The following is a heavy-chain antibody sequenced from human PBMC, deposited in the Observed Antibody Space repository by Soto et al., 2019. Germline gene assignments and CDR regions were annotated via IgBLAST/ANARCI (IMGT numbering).Heavy chain of an antibody. CDR3: ARARYSSSSFKGYYYGMDV. V-gene: IGHV3-33*01. J-gene: IGHJ6*02. Sequence: PGGSLRLSCAASGFTFSTYGMHWVRQAPGKGLEWVAVIWYDGSNKYYADSVKGRFTISRDNSKNTLYLQMNSLRAEDTAVYYCARARYSSSSFKGYYYGMDVWGQGTTVTVSS. CDR2: IWYDGSNK. CDR1: GFTFSTYG. D-gene: IGHD6-6*01.